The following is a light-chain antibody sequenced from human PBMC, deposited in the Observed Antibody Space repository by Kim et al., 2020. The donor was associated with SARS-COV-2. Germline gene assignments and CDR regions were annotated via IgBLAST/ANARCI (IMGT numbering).Light chain of an antibody. CDR3: QAWDSSPQGV. CDR2: QDS. Sequence: SYELTQPPSVSVSPGQTASITCSGDKLGDKYACWYQQKPGQSPVLVIYQDSKRPSGIPERFSGSNSGNTATLTISGTQAMDEAVYYCQAWDSSPQGVFGG. V-gene: IGLV3-1*01. J-gene: IGLJ3*02. CDR1: KLGDKY.